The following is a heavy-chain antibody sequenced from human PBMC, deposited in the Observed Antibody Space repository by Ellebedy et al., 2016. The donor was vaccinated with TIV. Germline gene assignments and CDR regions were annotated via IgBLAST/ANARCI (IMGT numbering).Heavy chain of an antibody. J-gene: IGHJ4*02. CDR1: GLTFSYAW. Sequence: GESLKISCEVSGLTFSYAWLNWVRQAPGKGPEWIGRIKSKGDGETREYAAPVQGRFTISRDDSKNTLYLQMNNLKAEDTAVYYCAWGGHFVRNYYFGSWGQGTPVTVSS. CDR3: AWGGHFVRNYYFGS. CDR2: IKSKGDGETR. D-gene: IGHD3-16*01. V-gene: IGHV3-15*01.